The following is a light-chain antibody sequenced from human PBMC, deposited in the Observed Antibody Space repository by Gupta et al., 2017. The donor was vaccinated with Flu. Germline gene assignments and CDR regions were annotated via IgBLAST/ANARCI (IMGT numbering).Light chain of an antibody. CDR1: STNIGAHYD. J-gene: IGLJ2*01. CDR3: HSYDRSLNGVV. V-gene: IGLV1-40*01. CDR2: SDN. Sequence: QSVLTQPPSVSRAPGQRVTLTCSGSSTNIGAHYDVHWYQQLPGTAPKLLIYSDNNRPAGVPDRFSGSKSGTSASLAITGLQAEDEDDYYCHSYDRSLNGVVFGGGTKLTVL.